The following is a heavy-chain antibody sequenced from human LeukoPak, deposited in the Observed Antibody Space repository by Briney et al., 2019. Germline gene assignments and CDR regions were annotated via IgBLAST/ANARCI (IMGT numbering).Heavy chain of an antibody. Sequence: GGPLRLSCAASGFTFSSYEMNWVRQAPGKGLEWVSYISSSGSTIYYADSVKGRFTISRDNSKNTLYLQMNSLRAEDTAVYYCATTPVYWGQGTLVTVPS. CDR3: ATTPVY. J-gene: IGHJ4*02. CDR2: ISSSGSTI. D-gene: IGHD4-17*01. CDR1: GFTFSSYE. V-gene: IGHV3-48*03.